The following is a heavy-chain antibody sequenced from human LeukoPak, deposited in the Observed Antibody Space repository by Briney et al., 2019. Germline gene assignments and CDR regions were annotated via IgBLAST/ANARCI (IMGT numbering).Heavy chain of an antibody. V-gene: IGHV3-53*01. D-gene: IGHD1-26*01. J-gene: IGHJ6*02. CDR3: AREEGATKNYYYGMDV. CDR2: IYSGGST. Sequence: GGSLRLSCSASGFTVSSNYMSWVRQAPGKGLEWVSVIYSGGSTYYADSVKGRFTISRDNSKNTLYLQMNSLRAEDTAVYYCAREEGATKNYYYGMDVWGQGTTVTVSS. CDR1: GFTVSSNY.